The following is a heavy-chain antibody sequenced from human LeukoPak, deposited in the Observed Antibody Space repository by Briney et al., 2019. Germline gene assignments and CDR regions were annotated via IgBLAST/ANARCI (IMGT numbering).Heavy chain of an antibody. CDR3: ARNLYCSSTSCYGMDV. J-gene: IGHJ6*02. Sequence: SSETLSLICTVSDGSISSYYWGWIRQPPGKGLEWIGSIYYSGSTYYNPSLKSRVTISVDTSKNQFSLKLSSVTAADTAVYYCARNLYCSSTSCYGMDVWGQGTTVTVSS. V-gene: IGHV4-39*07. CDR1: DGSISSYY. D-gene: IGHD2-2*01. CDR2: IYYSGST.